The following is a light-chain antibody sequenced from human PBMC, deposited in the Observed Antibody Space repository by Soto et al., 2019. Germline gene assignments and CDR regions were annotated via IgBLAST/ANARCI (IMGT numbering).Light chain of an antibody. CDR3: QQTYSYPYT. Sequence: DIQMTQSPSSLSASVGDRVTITCRASQTTGSNLNWYQLKPGKAPRLLIYLTSTLQSWVPSRFSGSASGTDFTLTISSLQPEDFATYYSQQTYSYPYTFGQGNRLEFK. CDR2: LTS. CDR1: QTTGSN. V-gene: IGKV1-39*01. J-gene: IGKJ2*01.